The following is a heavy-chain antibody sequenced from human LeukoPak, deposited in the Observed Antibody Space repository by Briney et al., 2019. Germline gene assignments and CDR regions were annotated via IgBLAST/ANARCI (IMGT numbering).Heavy chain of an antibody. D-gene: IGHD2-21*01. CDR3: AQSFLYCGSDCYSRYFDY. CDR1: GFSPTTSGVG. CDR2: IHWNDDK. V-gene: IGHV2-5*01. Sequence: KLSGPTLLKPTQTLPLTCPFPGFSPTTSGVGAGWIRKPPGKALERLALIHWNDDKRYSPSLKSSLTITKDTSKNQVVLTMPDMDPVDTATYYCAQSFLYCGSDCYSRYFDYWGQGTLVTVSS. J-gene: IGHJ4*02.